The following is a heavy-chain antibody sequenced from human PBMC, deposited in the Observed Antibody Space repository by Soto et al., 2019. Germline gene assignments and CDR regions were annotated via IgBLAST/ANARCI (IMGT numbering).Heavy chain of an antibody. Sequence: QVQLVESGGGVVQPGRSLRLSCAASGFTFSSYGMHWVRQAPGKGLEWVAVIWYVGRNKNYADSVKGRFTISRDNSKNTLYLQMNSLRAEDTAVYYCARAWGSGSYYNADDAFDIWGQGTMVTVSS. J-gene: IGHJ3*02. CDR2: IWYVGRNK. CDR3: ARAWGSGSYYNADDAFDI. D-gene: IGHD3-10*01. CDR1: GFTFSSYG. V-gene: IGHV3-33*01.